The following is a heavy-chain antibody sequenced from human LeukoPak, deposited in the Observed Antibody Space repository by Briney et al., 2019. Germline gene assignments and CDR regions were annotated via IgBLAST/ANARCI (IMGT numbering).Heavy chain of an antibody. CDR1: RFTFSACG. J-gene: IGHJ4*02. D-gene: IGHD1-1*01. CDR2: ISFDGSHK. V-gene: IGHV3-30*18. Sequence: GGSLRLSCAASRFTFSACGMHWVRQAPGKGLEWVAAISFDGSHKYHADSVKGRFTISRDNSMNTLYLQMNSLRAEGTAVYYCAKGTAVDRQYFENWGQGTLVTVSS. CDR3: AKGTAVDRQYFEN.